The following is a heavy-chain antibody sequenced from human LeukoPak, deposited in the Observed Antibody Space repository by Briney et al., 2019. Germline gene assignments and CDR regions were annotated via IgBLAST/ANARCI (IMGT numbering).Heavy chain of an antibody. J-gene: IGHJ4*02. V-gene: IGHV3-74*01. CDR2: INGDGSST. D-gene: IGHD6-19*01. CDR3: ARSEQWLAWNY. CDR1: GFTFSSYW. Sequence: RGSLKLSCAASGFTFSSYWMHWVRQAPGKGLVWVSRINGDGSSTAYADSVKGRFTISRDNAKNTLYLQMNSLRADDTAMYYCARSEQWLAWNYWGQGTLVTVSS.